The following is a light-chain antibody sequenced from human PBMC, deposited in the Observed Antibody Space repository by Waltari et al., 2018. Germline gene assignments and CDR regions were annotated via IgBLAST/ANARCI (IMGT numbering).Light chain of an antibody. Sequence: EILMPQSPANLSLSPGERATLSCRASQRISFNLACYQQRPGQPPRLLIFHASTRATGIPARFSGSGSGTEFTLTIRTLQSEDSGVYYCQQYNVWPPITFGQGTRLEIK. CDR2: HAS. CDR1: QRISFN. V-gene: IGKV3-15*01. J-gene: IGKJ5*01. CDR3: QQYNVWPPIT.